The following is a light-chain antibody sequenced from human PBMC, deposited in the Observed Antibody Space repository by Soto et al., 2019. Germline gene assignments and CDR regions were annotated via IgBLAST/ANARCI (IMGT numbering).Light chain of an antibody. J-gene: IGKJ2*01. CDR1: QSISTE. Sequence: EIAMTQSPATLSVSPGERATLSCRASQSISTELAWYQQIPGQPPRLLIHSASTRATGVPARFTGRGSGSEFTLTISGLQSEDFAIYYCQQGHNWPLTFGQGTRLEI. V-gene: IGKV3-15*01. CDR2: SAS. CDR3: QQGHNWPLT.